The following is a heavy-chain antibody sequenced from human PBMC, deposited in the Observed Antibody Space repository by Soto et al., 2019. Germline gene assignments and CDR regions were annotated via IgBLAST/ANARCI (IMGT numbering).Heavy chain of an antibody. Sequence: PSETLSLTCAVYGGSFSGYYWSWIRQPPGKGLEWIGEINHSGSTNYSPSLKSRVTISVDTSKNQFSLKLSSVTAADTAVYYCARGSIAMVRGVNDAFDIWGQGTMVTVS. CDR3: ARGSIAMVRGVNDAFDI. CDR1: GGSFSGYY. V-gene: IGHV4-34*01. J-gene: IGHJ3*02. D-gene: IGHD3-10*01. CDR2: INHSGST.